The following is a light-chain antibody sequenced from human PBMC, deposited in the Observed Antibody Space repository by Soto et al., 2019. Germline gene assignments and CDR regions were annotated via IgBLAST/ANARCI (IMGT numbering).Light chain of an antibody. V-gene: IGKV3-15*01. CDR2: GAS. Sequence: EIVMTQSPATLSVSPGERATLSCRASQSVSSNLAWYQQKPGQAPRLLIYGASTRATGIPARFSGSGSGTXFXXXXXXXQSEDFAVYYCQQYNNWPPMAFGQGTKVEIK. CDR3: QQYNNWPPMA. J-gene: IGKJ1*01. CDR1: QSVSSN.